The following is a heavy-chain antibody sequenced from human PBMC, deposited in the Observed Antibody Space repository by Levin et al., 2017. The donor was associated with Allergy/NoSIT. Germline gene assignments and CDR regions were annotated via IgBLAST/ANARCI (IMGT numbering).Heavy chain of an antibody. V-gene: IGHV3-21*01. J-gene: IGHJ4*02. D-gene: IGHD2-21*02. CDR3: ASLLRAHNCGGDCQYPNNDY. CDR2: ISSSSSYI. CDR1: GFTFSSYS. Sequence: PGGSLRLSCAASGFTFSSYSMNWVRQAPGKGLEWVSSISSSSSYIYYADSVKGRFTISRDNAKNSLYLQMNSLRAEDTAVYYCASLLRAHNCGGDCQYPNNDYWGQGTLVTVSS.